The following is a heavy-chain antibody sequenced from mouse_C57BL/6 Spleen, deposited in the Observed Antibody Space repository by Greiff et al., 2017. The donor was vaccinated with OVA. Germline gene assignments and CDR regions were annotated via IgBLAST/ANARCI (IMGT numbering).Heavy chain of an antibody. CDR3: ARGRYYYGSSYGPGFAY. Sequence: EVQLQQSGPGLVKPSQSLSLTCSVTGYSITSGYYWNWIRQFPVNKLEWMGYISYDGSNNYNPSLKNRISITRDTSKNQFFLKLNSVTTEDTATYYCARGRYYYGSSYGPGFAYWGQGTLVTVSA. V-gene: IGHV3-6*01. J-gene: IGHJ3*01. CDR2: ISYDGSN. CDR1: GYSITSGYY. D-gene: IGHD1-1*01.